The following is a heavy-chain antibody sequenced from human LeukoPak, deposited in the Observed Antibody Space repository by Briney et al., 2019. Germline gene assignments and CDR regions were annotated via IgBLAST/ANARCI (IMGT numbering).Heavy chain of an antibody. CDR1: GFTFSTYA. Sequence: PGGSLRLSCAASGFTFSTYAMNWVRQAPGKGLEWVTFIWYDGSKTFYADSVKGRFTISRDNSKNTLYLQMNSLRAEDTAVYYCAKEIAVAGTGDYWGQGTLVTVSS. CDR3: AKEIAVAGTGDY. V-gene: IGHV3-30*02. CDR2: IWYDGSKT. D-gene: IGHD6-19*01. J-gene: IGHJ4*02.